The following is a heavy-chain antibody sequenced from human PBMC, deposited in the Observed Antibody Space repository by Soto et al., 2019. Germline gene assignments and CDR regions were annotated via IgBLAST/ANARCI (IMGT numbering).Heavy chain of an antibody. Sequence: PSETLSLTCTVSGGSISSGGYYWSWIRQHPGKGLEWIGYIYYSGSTYYNPSLKSRVTISVDTSKNQFSLKLSSVTAADTAVYYCASGSGSSWPSGDYWGQGTLVTVSS. CDR2: IYYSGST. D-gene: IGHD6-13*01. V-gene: IGHV4-31*03. J-gene: IGHJ4*02. CDR1: GGSISSGGYY. CDR3: ASGSGSSWPSGDY.